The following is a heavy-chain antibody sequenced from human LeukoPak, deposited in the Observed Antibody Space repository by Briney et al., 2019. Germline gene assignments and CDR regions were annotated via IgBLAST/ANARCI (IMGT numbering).Heavy chain of an antibody. J-gene: IGHJ4*02. CDR3: AKDMGSGFGELDVG. CDR2: IRWNSGSI. D-gene: IGHD3-10*01. CDR1: GFTFDDYA. Sequence: GGSLRLSCAASGFTFDDYAMHWVRQAPGKGLEGVSGIRWNSGSIGYADSVKGRFTISRDNAKNSLYLQMNSLRAEGTVLYYCAKDMGSGFGELDVGRGQGTLVSVSS. V-gene: IGHV3-9*01.